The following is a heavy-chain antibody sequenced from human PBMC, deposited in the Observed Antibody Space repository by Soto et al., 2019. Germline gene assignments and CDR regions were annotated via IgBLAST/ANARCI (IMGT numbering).Heavy chain of an antibody. J-gene: IGHJ4*02. CDR1: GFTFSSYG. CDR2: IWYDGSNK. D-gene: IGHD3-16*02. V-gene: IGHV3-33*01. Sequence: GVSLRLSCAASGFTFSSYGMHWVRQAPGKGLEWVAVIWYDGSNKYYADSVKGRFTISRDNSKNTLYLQMNSLRAEDRAVYYCAREMITFGGVIVSPLDYWGRGTLVPVSS. CDR3: AREMITFGGVIVSPLDY.